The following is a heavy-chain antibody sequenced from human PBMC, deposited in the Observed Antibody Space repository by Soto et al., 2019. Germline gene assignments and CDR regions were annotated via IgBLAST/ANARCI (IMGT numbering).Heavy chain of an antibody. CDR3: AKRRAQAGERELLIDLDY. D-gene: IGHD1-26*01. CDR1: GFTFSSYA. CDR2: ISGSGGST. Sequence: PGGSLRLSCAASGFTFSSYAMSWVRQAPGKGLEWVSAISGSGGSTYYADSVKGRFTISRDNSKNTLYLQMNSLRAEDTAVYYCAKRRAQAGERELLIDLDYWGQGTLVTVS. J-gene: IGHJ4*02. V-gene: IGHV3-23*01.